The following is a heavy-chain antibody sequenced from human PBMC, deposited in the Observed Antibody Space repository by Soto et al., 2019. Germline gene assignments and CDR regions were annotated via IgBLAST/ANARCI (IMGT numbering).Heavy chain of an antibody. CDR2: ISSSSSYI. CDR3: ATAYDFWSGGVDY. CDR1: GFTFSSYS. J-gene: IGHJ4*02. V-gene: IGHV3-21*01. Sequence: VQLVESGGGLVKPGGSLRLSCAASGFTFSSYSMNWVRQAPGKGLEWVSSISSSSSYIYYADSVKGRFTISRDNAKNSLYLQMNSLRAEDTAVYYCATAYDFWSGGVDYWGQGTLVTVSS. D-gene: IGHD3-3*01.